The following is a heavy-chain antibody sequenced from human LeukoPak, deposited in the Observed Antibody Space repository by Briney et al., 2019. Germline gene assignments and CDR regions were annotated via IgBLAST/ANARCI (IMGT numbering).Heavy chain of an antibody. D-gene: IGHD3-22*01. Sequence: SVKFSCQASGGTFSSYAISWVRQAPGQGLEWMGGIIPIFGTANYAQKFQGRVTITADESTSTAYMELSSLRSEDTAVYYCARSLTYYYDSSGYYPFDYWGQGTLVTVSS. CDR2: IIPIFGTA. J-gene: IGHJ4*02. CDR1: GGTFSSYA. V-gene: IGHV1-69*13. CDR3: ARSLTYYYDSSGYYPFDY.